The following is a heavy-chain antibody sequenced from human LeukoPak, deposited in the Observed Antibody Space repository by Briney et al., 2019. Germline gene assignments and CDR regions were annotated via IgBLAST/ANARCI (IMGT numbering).Heavy chain of an antibody. CDR3: ARRGAALDY. CDR2: IKQDGSEK. D-gene: IGHD3-10*01. CDR1: GLTFSNYW. Sequence: GGSLRLSCAASGLTFSNYWMSGVRQAPGKGLGWVANIKQDGSEKNYVDSVEGRFTVSRDNAKNSLYLQMNSLRAEDTAVYYCARRGAALDYWGEGTLVTVSS. J-gene: IGHJ4*02. V-gene: IGHV3-7*01.